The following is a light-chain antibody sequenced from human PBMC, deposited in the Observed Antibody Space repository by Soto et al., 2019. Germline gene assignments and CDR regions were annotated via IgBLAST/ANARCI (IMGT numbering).Light chain of an antibody. CDR2: LDYDGSH. V-gene: IGLV4-69*01. J-gene: IGLJ2*01. CDR3: QTWGTGIHVV. CDR1: SGHSSYA. Sequence: QPVLTQSPSASASQGASVKLTCTLSSGHSSYAIAWHQQQPEKGPRYLMKLDYDGSHTKGDAIPDRFSGSSSGAERYLTISSLQSEDEADYYCQTWGTGIHVVFGGGTQLTVL.